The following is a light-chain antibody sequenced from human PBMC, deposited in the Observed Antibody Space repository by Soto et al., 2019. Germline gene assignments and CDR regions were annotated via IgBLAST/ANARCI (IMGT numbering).Light chain of an antibody. V-gene: IGKV1-39*01. Sequence: DIQMTQSPSTLSGSVGDRVTLACRASQTISSWLAWYQQKPGKAPKLLIYAASSLQSGVPSRFSGSGAETDFTLTISSLQPEDFATYSCQQSYSTTWTFGQGTKVDIK. CDR1: QTISSW. CDR2: AAS. CDR3: QQSYSTTWT. J-gene: IGKJ1*01.